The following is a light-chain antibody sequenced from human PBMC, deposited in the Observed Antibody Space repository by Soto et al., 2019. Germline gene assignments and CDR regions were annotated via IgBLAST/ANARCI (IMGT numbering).Light chain of an antibody. CDR1: SSDVGSYNL. J-gene: IGLJ1*01. CDR2: VGS. V-gene: IGLV2-23*01. Sequence: QSALTQPASVSGSPGQSITISCTGTSSDVGSYNLVSWYQQHPGKAPKLMIYVGSKRPSGVSDCFSGSKSGNTASLTISGLQAEDEADYYCCSFAGRTSYVFGTGTKVTVL. CDR3: CSFAGRTSYV.